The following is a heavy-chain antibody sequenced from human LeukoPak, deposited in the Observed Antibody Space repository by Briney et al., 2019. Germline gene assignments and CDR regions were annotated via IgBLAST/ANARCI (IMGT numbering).Heavy chain of an antibody. J-gene: IGHJ4*02. CDR3: ARSITMTVDPPDLDY. Sequence: ASVKVSCKASGYIFTGYYMHWVRQAPGQGLEWMGRINPNSGGTNYAQKFQGRVTMTRDTSISTAYMELSRLRSDDTAVYYCARSITMTVDPPDLDYWGQGTLVTVSS. V-gene: IGHV1-2*06. D-gene: IGHD3-22*01. CDR2: INPNSGGT. CDR1: GYIFTGYY.